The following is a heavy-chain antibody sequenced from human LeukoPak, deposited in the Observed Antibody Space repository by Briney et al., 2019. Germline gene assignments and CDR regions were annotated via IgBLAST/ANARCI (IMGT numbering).Heavy chain of an antibody. CDR1: GFTFSDYY. J-gene: IGHJ4*02. V-gene: IGHV3-23*01. Sequence: GGSLRLSCAASGFTFSDYYMSWVRQAPGKGLEWVSAISGSGGSTYYADSVKGRFTISRDNSKNTLYLQMNSLRAEDTAVYYCAKDPAFIWSGSRDYFDYWGQGTPVTVSS. D-gene: IGHD3-3*01. CDR2: ISGSGGST. CDR3: AKDPAFIWSGSRDYFDY.